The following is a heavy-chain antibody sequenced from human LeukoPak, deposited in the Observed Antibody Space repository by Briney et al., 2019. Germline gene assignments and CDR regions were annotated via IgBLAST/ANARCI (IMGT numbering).Heavy chain of an antibody. Sequence: PSETLSLTCTVSGGSISSYYWSWIRQPPGEGLEWIGYIYYSGSTNYNPSLKSRVTISVDTSKNQFSLKLSSVTAADTAVYYCAAMTGIAVAGTAYWGQGTLVTVSS. CDR3: AAMTGIAVAGTAY. D-gene: IGHD6-19*01. CDR2: IYYSGST. V-gene: IGHV4-59*01. J-gene: IGHJ4*02. CDR1: GGSISSYY.